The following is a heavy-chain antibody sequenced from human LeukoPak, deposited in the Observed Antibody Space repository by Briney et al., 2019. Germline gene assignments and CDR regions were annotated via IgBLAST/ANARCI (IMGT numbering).Heavy chain of an antibody. CDR2: ITSSGSTI. D-gene: IGHD3-22*01. CDR1: GFTFSSYE. J-gene: IGHJ4*02. Sequence: AGGSLRLSCAASGFTFSSYEMNWVRQAPGKGLEWVSYITSSGSTIYYADSVKGRFTISRDNAKNSLCLQMNSLRAEDTAVYYCAIPTYYYDSSGQGYWGQGTLVTVSS. V-gene: IGHV3-48*03. CDR3: AIPTYYYDSSGQGY.